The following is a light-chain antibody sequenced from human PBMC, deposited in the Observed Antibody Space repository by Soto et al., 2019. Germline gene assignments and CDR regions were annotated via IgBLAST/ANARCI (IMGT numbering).Light chain of an antibody. CDR3: QKYNSAPQIT. Sequence: DIQMTQSPSSLSASVGDRVTITCRASQGFSNYLAWYQQKPGKVPKLLIYAASTLQSGVPSRFSGSGSGTDFTLTISSLQPEDVATYYCQKYNSAPQITFGQGTRLEIK. J-gene: IGKJ5*01. CDR1: QGFSNY. CDR2: AAS. V-gene: IGKV1-27*01.